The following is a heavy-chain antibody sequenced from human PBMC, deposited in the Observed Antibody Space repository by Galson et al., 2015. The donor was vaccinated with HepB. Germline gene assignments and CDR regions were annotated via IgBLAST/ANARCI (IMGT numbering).Heavy chain of an antibody. CDR3: ARGITMVQGGRYYYMDV. CDR2: ISAYNGNT. D-gene: IGHD3-10*01. CDR1: GYTFTSYG. J-gene: IGHJ6*03. Sequence: SVKVSCKASGYTFTSYGISWVRQAPGQGLEWMGWISAYNGNTNYAQKLQGRVTMTTDTSTSTAYMELRSLRSGDTAVYYCARGITMVQGGRYYYMDVWGKGTTVTVSS. V-gene: IGHV1-18*01.